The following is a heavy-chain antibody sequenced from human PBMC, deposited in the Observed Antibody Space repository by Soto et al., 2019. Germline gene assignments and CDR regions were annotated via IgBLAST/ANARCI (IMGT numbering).Heavy chain of an antibody. CDR3: AGGLNSSFHNWFTP. J-gene: IGHJ5*02. Sequence: PSETLSLTCAVYGGSLSGYYWSWIRQPPGKGLEWIGEINHSGSTNYNPSLKSRVTISVDTSKNQFSLKLSSVTAADTAVYYWAGGLNSSFHNWFTPGGRGPWVTVS. CDR2: INHSGST. V-gene: IGHV4-34*01. CDR1: GGSLSGYY. D-gene: IGHD6-6*01.